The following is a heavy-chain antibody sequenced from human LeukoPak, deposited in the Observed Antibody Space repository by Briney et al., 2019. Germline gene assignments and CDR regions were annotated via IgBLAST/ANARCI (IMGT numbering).Heavy chain of an antibody. J-gene: IGHJ4*02. CDR3: ARRYCRGGSCYPDY. V-gene: IGHV1-2*02. D-gene: IGHD2-15*01. Sequence: ASETVSCKASGYTFTGYYIHWVRQAPGQGLEWMGWINPSGGGTKYAQKFQGRVTMTRDTSINTAYMELSRLTSDDAAVYFCARRYCRGGSCYPDYWGQGTLVTVSS. CDR2: INPSGGGT. CDR1: GYTFTGYY.